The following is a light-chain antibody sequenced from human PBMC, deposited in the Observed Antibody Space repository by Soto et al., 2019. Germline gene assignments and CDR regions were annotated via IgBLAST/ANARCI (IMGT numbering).Light chain of an antibody. CDR1: QSVSSSY. Sequence: EIVMTQSPATLSVSPGERATLSCRASQSVSSSYLAWYQQKPGQXPRLLIYGASSRATGIPDRFSGSGSGTDLTITISRLEPEDGEVYDCQQYGSSPKTFGQGTKVDIK. V-gene: IGKV3-20*01. J-gene: IGKJ1*01. CDR2: GAS. CDR3: QQYGSSPKT.